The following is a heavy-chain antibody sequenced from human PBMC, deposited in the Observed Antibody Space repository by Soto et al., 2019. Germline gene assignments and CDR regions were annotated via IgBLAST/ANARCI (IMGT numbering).Heavy chain of an antibody. D-gene: IGHD6-19*01. CDR2: INHSGST. J-gene: IGHJ5*02. CDR3: AGCSYSSGWSDR. Sequence: QVQLQESGPGLVKPSETLSLTCTVSGDSISSGRYHWGWIRQAPGKGLEWIGTINHSGSTSYYPSLKSRVTISVDTSKNQFSLKLTSLTAADTAVYYCAGCSYSSGWSDRWGQGTLVTVSS. V-gene: IGHV4-39*01. CDR1: GDSISSGRYH.